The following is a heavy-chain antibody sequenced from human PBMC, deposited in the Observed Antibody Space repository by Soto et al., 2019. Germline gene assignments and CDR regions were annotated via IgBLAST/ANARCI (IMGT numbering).Heavy chain of an antibody. D-gene: IGHD3-10*01. CDR1: GYTFTSYA. Sequence: QVQLVQSGAEVKKPGASVKVSCKASGYTFTSYAMHWVRQAPGQRLEWMGWINAGNGNTKYSQKFQGRVTITRDTSASTAYMELSSLRSEDTAVYYCARSPLYYYGSGSYRYYYGMDVWGQGTMVTVSS. CDR3: ARSPLYYYGSGSYRYYYGMDV. V-gene: IGHV1-3*01. J-gene: IGHJ6*02. CDR2: INAGNGNT.